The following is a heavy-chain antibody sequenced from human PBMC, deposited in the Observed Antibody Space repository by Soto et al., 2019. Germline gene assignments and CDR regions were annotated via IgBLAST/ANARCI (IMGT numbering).Heavy chain of an antibody. J-gene: IGHJ4*02. CDR2: ITSSSTTI. V-gene: IGHV3-48*02. CDR3: ARGRVWTAYFDY. Sequence: GGSLRLSCAASGFTFTSNSMNWVRQAPGKGLEWISYITSSSTTIYYADSVKGRFTISRDNAKNSVYLQLNSLRDEDTALYYCARGRVWTAYFDYWGQGALVT. CDR1: GFTFTSNS. D-gene: IGHD2-21*01.